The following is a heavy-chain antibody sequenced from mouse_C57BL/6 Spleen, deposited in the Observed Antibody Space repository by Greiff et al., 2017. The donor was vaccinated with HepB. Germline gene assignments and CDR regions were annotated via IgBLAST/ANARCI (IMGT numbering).Heavy chain of an antibody. CDR3: AKVGGYDEGDY. CDR2: IYPSDSET. V-gene: IGHV1-61*01. J-gene: IGHJ2*01. D-gene: IGHD2-2*01. CDR1: GYTFTSYW. Sequence: QVQLQQPGAELVRPGSSVKLSCKASGYTFTSYWMDWVKQRPGQGLEWIGNIYPSDSETHYNQKFKDKATLTVDKSSSTAYMQLSSLTSEDSAVYYCAKVGGYDEGDYWGQGTTLTVSS.